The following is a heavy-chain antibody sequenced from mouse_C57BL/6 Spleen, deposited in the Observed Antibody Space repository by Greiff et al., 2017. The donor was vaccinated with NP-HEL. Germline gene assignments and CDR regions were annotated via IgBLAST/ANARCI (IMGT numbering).Heavy chain of an antibody. Sequence: VQLQQSGAELARPGASVKLSCKASGYTFTSYGISWVKQRTGQGLEWIGEIYPRSGNTYYNEKFKGKATLTADKSSSTAYMELRSLTSEDSAVYFCARRYSNSGYYAMDYWGQGTSVTVSS. CDR3: ARRYSNSGYYAMDY. D-gene: IGHD2-5*01. CDR1: GYTFTSYG. CDR2: IYPRSGNT. J-gene: IGHJ4*01. V-gene: IGHV1-81*01.